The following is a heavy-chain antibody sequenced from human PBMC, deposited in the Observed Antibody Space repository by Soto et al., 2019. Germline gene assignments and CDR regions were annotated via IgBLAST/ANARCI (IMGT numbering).Heavy chain of an antibody. Sequence: EVQLVESGGGLVKPGGSLRLSCAASGFTFGSYALNWVRQAPGKGLEWVSSISSSSRYIYYADSVKGRFTISRDNAKNSLYLHMNSLRADDSAVYYCARDERRCSGGSCYPFDYWGQGTLVTVSS. CDR3: ARDERRCSGGSCYPFDY. V-gene: IGHV3-21*01. J-gene: IGHJ4*02. CDR1: GFTFGSYA. CDR2: ISSSSRYI. D-gene: IGHD2-15*01.